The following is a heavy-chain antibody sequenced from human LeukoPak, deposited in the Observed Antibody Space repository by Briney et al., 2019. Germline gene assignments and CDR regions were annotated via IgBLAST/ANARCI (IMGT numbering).Heavy chain of an antibody. D-gene: IGHD5-24*01. CDR3: ARDPQRRPYRGAFDI. V-gene: IGHV4-59*01. J-gene: IGHJ3*02. CDR1: GGSINSYY. Sequence: SETLSLTCTVSGGSINSYYWSWIRQPAGKGLEWIGYIYYSGSTNYNPSLKSRVTISVDTSKNQFSLKLSSVTAADTAVYYCARDPQRRPYRGAFDIWGQGTMVTVSS. CDR2: IYYSGST.